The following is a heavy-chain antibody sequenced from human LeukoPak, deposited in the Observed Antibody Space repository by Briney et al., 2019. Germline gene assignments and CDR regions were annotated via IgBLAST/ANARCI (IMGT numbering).Heavy chain of an antibody. V-gene: IGHV4-39*07. Sequence: SETLSLTCTVSGGSISSSSYYWGWIRQPPGKGLEWIGSIYYSGSTYYNPSLKSRVTISVDTSKNQFSLKLSSVTAADTAVYYCSITLVVPAAIEPRFDYWGQGTLVTVSS. J-gene: IGHJ4*02. CDR3: SITLVVPAAIEPRFDY. D-gene: IGHD2-2*02. CDR1: GGSISSSSYY. CDR2: IYYSGST.